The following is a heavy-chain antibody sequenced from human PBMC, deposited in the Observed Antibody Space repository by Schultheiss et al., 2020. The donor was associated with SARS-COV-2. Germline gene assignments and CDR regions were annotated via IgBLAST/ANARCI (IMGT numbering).Heavy chain of an antibody. J-gene: IGHJ4*02. D-gene: IGHD3-22*01. CDR3: ARGPRSNNHYYHSNTPVDY. CDR2: IYHSGST. CDR1: GGSISSYY. V-gene: IGHV4-59*08. Sequence: SETLSLTCTVSGGSISSYYWSWIRQPPGKGLEWIGEIYHSGSTYYNPSLKSRVTISVDTSKNQFSLKLSSVTAADTAVYYCARGPRSNNHYYHSNTPVDYWGQGTLVTVSS.